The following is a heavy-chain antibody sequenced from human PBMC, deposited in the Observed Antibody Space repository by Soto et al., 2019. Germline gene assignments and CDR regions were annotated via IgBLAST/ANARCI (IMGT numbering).Heavy chain of an antibody. J-gene: IGHJ4*02. V-gene: IGHV1-3*05. D-gene: IGHD3-10*01. Sequence: QVQLVQSGAEEKKPGASVKVSCKASGYIFTSYAMQWVRQAPGQRLEWMGWINAGNGNTKYSQKFQGRVTITRDTSASTAYMELSSLRFDDTAVYYCARDFNYGSGDYWGQGTLVTVSS. CDR1: GYIFTSYA. CDR2: INAGNGNT. CDR3: ARDFNYGSGDY.